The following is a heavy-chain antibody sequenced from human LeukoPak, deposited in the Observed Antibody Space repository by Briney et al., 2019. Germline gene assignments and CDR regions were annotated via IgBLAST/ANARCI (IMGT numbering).Heavy chain of an antibody. CDR3: ARGRLARSPYFDY. CDR1: GASISSGPYY. J-gene: IGHJ4*02. Sequence: SETLSLTCTVSGASISSGPYYWGWSRQPPGKGLEWIGTIYYSGSTNYNPSLKSRVTISVETSKNQFSLNLSSVTAADAAVYYCARGRLARSPYFDYWGQGTLVTVSS. D-gene: IGHD6-19*01. CDR2: IYYSGST. V-gene: IGHV4-39*07.